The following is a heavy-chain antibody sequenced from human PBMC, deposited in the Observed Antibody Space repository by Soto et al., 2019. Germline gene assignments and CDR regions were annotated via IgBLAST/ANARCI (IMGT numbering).Heavy chain of an antibody. V-gene: IGHV1-69*01. J-gene: IGHJ6*02. D-gene: IGHD3-22*01. CDR2: IIPIFGTA. CDR1: GDTFSSYA. CDR3: ARDGSGYRSRASPMDV. Sequence: QVQLVQSGAEVKKPGSSVKVSCKASGDTFSSYAISWVRQAPGQGLEWMGGIIPIFGTADYAQKFQGRVTNTADESTRTAYMELSSLRSEDTAVYYCARDGSGYRSRASPMDVWGQGTTVTVSS.